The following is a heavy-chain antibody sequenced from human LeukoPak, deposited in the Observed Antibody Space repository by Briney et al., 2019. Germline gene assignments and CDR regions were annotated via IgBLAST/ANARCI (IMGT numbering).Heavy chain of an antibody. CDR3: ARQSETYYDFWSGSYYYMDV. D-gene: IGHD3-3*01. CDR2: IYTSGST. CDR1: GGSISSYY. Sequence: SETLSLTCTVSGGSISSYYWSWIRQPPGKGLEWIGYIYTSGSTNYSPSLKSRVTISVDTSKNQFSLKLSSVTAADTAVYYCARQSETYYDFWSGSYYYMDVWGKGTTVTVSS. J-gene: IGHJ6*03. V-gene: IGHV4-4*09.